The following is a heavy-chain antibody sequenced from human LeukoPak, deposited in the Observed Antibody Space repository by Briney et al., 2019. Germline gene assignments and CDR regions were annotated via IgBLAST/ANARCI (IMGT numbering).Heavy chain of an antibody. Sequence: GGSLRLSCAASGFTFDDYGMSWVRQAPGKGLEWVSGINWNGGSTGYADSVKGRFTISRDNSKNTLYLQMNSLRAEDTAVYYCAKDRRWSGSSWHYHYYMDVWGKGTTVTISS. CDR3: AKDRRWSGSSWHYHYYMDV. J-gene: IGHJ6*03. CDR2: INWNGGST. D-gene: IGHD6-13*01. CDR1: GFTFDDYG. V-gene: IGHV3-20*04.